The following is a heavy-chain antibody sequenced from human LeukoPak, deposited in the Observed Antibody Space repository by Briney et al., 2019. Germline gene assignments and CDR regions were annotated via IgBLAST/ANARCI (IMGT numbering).Heavy chain of an antibody. CDR2: IYYSGST. CDR3: ARDWSVDSSGYYFDL. J-gene: IGHJ2*01. D-gene: IGHD3-22*01. CDR1: GGSISSGGYY. Sequence: SETLSLTCTVSGGSISSGGYYWSWIRQHPGKGLEWIGYIYYSGSTYYSPSLKSRVTISVDTSKNQFSLKLSSVTAADTAVYYCARDWSVDSSGYYFDLWGRGTLVTVSS. V-gene: IGHV4-31*03.